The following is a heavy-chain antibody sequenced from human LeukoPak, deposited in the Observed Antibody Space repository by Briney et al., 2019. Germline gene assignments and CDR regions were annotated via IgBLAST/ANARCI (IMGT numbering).Heavy chain of an antibody. J-gene: IGHJ4*02. CDR3: ARDRSSGSDYGDY. Sequence: ASVEVSCMASGYTFTSYGITWVRQAPGQGLEWLGWISAYNGATNYAQRLQGRLTMTTDTSTNTAYMDLRSLRSDDTAVYFCARDRSSGSDYGDYWGQGTLVTVSS. CDR1: GYTFTSYG. V-gene: IGHV1-18*01. CDR2: ISAYNGAT. D-gene: IGHD1-26*01.